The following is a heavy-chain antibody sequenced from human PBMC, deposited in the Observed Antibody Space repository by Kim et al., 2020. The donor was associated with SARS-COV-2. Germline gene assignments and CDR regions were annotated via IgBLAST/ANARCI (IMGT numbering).Heavy chain of an antibody. Sequence: GGSLRLSCAASGFTFSSYSMNWVRQAPGKGLEWVSSISSSSSYIYYADSVKGRFTISRDNAKNSLYLQMNSLRAEDTAVYYCARGRRSTTVTLYFDYWGQGTLVTVSS. CDR2: ISSSSSYI. V-gene: IGHV3-21*01. J-gene: IGHJ4*02. D-gene: IGHD4-17*01. CDR1: GFTFSSYS. CDR3: ARGRRSTTVTLYFDY.